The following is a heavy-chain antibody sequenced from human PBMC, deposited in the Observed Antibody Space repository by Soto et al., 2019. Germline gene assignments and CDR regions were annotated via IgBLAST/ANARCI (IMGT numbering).Heavy chain of an antibody. V-gene: IGHV4-4*02. CDR3: ASITMVRGVIRKYYFDY. Sequence: SETLSLTCTVSGGSISSSNWWSWVRQPPGKGLEWIGEIYHSGSTNYNPSLKSRVTISVDKSKNQFSLKLSSVTAADTAVYYCASITMVRGVIRKYYFDYWGQGTLVTVSS. CDR1: GGSISSSNW. D-gene: IGHD3-10*01. CDR2: IYHSGST. J-gene: IGHJ4*02.